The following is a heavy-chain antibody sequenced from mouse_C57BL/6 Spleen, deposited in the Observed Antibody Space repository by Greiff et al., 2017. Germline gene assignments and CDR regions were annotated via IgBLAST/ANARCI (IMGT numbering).Heavy chain of an antibody. CDR3: ARRHYYGSSYGYFDV. V-gene: IGHV1-69*01. CDR1: GYTFTSYW. CDR2: IDPSDSYT. D-gene: IGHD1-1*01. J-gene: IGHJ1*03. Sequence: VQLHQPGAELVMPGASVKLSCKGSGYTFTSYWMHWVKQRPGQGLEWIGEIDPSDSYTNYNQKFKGKSTLTVDKSSSTAYMQLSSLTSEDSAVYYCARRHYYGSSYGYFDVWGTGTTVTVSS.